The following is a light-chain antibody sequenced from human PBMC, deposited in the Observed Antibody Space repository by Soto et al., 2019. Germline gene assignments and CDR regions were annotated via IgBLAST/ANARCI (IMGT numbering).Light chain of an antibody. Sequence: DIQMTQSPSSVSASVGDRVTITCRASQGISNWLAWYQQKPGKAPKLLIYGASSLQGGVPSRFSGSGSGTDFTLTISSLQPEGFAIYYCQQANSVPPITFGQGTRLEIK. V-gene: IGKV1-12*01. CDR2: GAS. CDR3: QQANSVPPIT. J-gene: IGKJ5*01. CDR1: QGISNW.